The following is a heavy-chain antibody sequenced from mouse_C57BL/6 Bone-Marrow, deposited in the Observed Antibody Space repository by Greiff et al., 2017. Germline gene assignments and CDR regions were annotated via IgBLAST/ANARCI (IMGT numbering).Heavy chain of an antibody. D-gene: IGHD2-2*01. V-gene: IGHV1-61*01. J-gene: IGHJ2*01. Sequence: VQLQQPGAELVRPGSSVKLSCKASGYTFTSYWMDWVKQRPGQGLEWIGNIYPSDSETNYNQKFKDKATLTVDKSSLTAYLQLSSLTSEDAAVYYCSRGNGYDVGYWGQGTTLTVSS. CDR2: IYPSDSET. CDR3: SRGNGYDVGY. CDR1: GYTFTSYW.